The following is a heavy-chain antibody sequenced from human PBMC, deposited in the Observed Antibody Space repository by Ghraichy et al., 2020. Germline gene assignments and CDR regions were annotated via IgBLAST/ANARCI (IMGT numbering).Heavy chain of an antibody. J-gene: IGHJ5*02. V-gene: IGHV4-34*01. CDR3: ATQFSYNWFDP. CDR2: INHSGST. CDR1: GGSFSGYY. Sequence: SQTLSLTCAVYGGSFSGYYWSWIRQPPGKGLEWIGEINHSGSTNYNPSLKSRVTISVDTSKNQFSLKLSSVTAADTAVYYCATQFSYNWFDPWGQGTLVTVSS.